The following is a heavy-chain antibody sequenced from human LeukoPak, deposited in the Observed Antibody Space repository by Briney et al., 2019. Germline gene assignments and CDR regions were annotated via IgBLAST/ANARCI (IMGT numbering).Heavy chain of an antibody. V-gene: IGHV1-2*02. CDR3: ARAHDMITFGGVIVPADFDY. CDR1: GHTFTAYY. Sequence: ASVKVSCKASGHTFTAYYMFWVRQAPGQGLEWMGWINPNSGGTNYAQKLQGRVTMTTDTSTSTAYMELRSLRSDDTAVYYCARAHDMITFGGVIVPADFDYWGQGTRVTVSS. J-gene: IGHJ4*02. CDR2: INPNSGGT. D-gene: IGHD3-16*02.